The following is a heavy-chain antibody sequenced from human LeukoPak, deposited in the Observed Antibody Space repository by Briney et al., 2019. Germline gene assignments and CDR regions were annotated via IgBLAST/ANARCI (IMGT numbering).Heavy chain of an antibody. Sequence: SQTLSLTCVISGDSVSSNSGVWNWIRQSPSRGLEWLGRTYYRSKWCNDYAVSVKSRITINPDTTKNQFSLQLNSVTPEDTAVYFCASLITASETGFDFWGQGTLVTVSS. CDR3: ASLITASETGFDF. J-gene: IGHJ4*02. CDR1: GDSVSSNSGV. CDR2: TYYRSKWCN. V-gene: IGHV6-1*01. D-gene: IGHD3-10*01.